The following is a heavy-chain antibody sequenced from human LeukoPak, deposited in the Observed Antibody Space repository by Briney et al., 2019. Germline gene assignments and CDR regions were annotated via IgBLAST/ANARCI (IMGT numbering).Heavy chain of an antibody. CDR1: GGSISSYY. V-gene: IGHV4-59*01. J-gene: IGHJ4*02. Sequence: SETLSLTCTVSGGSISSYYWSWIRQPPGKGLEWIGYIYYSGSTNYNPSLKSRVTISVDTSKNQFSLKLSSVTAADTAVYYCARALDGYNLGVDYRGQGTLVTVSS. CDR3: ARALDGYNLGVDY. CDR2: IYYSGST. D-gene: IGHD5-24*01.